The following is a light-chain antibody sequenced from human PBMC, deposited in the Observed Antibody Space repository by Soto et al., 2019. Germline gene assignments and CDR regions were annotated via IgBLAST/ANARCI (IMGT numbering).Light chain of an antibody. J-gene: IGKJ1*01. V-gene: IGKV3-11*01. CDR2: DAS. CDR1: QSVGSY. CDR3: QQRLT. Sequence: EIVLTQSPATLSLSPGERATLSCRASQSVGSYLAWYQQKPGQAPRLLIYDASNRATGIPARFSGSGSGTDFTLTISSLEPEDFAVYYCQQRLTFGQGTKV.